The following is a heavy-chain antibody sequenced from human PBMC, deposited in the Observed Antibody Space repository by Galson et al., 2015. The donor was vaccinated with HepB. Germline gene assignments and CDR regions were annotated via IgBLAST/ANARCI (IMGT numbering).Heavy chain of an antibody. V-gene: IGHV1-46*03. J-gene: IGHJ4*02. Sequence: SVKVSCKASGYTFTSYGISWVRQAPGQGLEWMGIINPSGGSTSYAQKFQGRVTMTRDTSTSTVYMELSSLRSEDTAVYYCASEPYDFWSGYYTRLLRYWGQGTLVTVSS. D-gene: IGHD3-3*01. CDR1: GYTFTSYG. CDR2: INPSGGST. CDR3: ASEPYDFWSGYYTRLLRY.